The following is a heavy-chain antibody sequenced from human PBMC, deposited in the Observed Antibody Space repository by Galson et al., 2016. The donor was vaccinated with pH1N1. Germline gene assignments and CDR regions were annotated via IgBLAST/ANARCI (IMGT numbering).Heavy chain of an antibody. V-gene: IGHV3-11*01. D-gene: IGHD3-10*01. CDR3: ASAPRLGELELGDVFDI. CDR2: ISSSGSAI. CDR1: GFTFSDYY. Sequence: GSLRLSCAASGFTFSDYYMSWIRRAPGKGLEWVSYISSSGSAIFYADSVKGRFTISRDNAKNSLYLQMNSLRAEDTAVYYCASAPRLGELELGDVFDIWGQGTMVTVSS. J-gene: IGHJ3*02.